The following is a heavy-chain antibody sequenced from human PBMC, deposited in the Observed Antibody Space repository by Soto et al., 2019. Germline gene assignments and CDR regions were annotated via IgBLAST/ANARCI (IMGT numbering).Heavy chain of an antibody. Sequence: EVQLVESGGGLVQPGGSLRLSCAASGFTFSSYSMNWVRQAPGKGLEWVSYISSSSSTIYYADSVKGRFTISRDNAKNSLYLHMNSLRAEDKAVYYCASQSSEWLLFASWGQGTLVTVSS. CDR2: ISSSSSTI. J-gene: IGHJ4*02. CDR3: ASQSSEWLLFAS. CDR1: GFTFSSYS. V-gene: IGHV3-48*01. D-gene: IGHD5-12*01.